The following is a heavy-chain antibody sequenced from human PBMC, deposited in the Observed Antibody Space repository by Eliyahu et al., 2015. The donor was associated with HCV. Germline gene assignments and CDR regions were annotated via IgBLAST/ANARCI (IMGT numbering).Heavy chain of an antibody. CDR1: GGSIRSXSYY. D-gene: IGHD6-13*01. Sequence: QLQLQESGPGPVKPSETLSLTCTVSGGSIRSXSYYWVWIRXXXGKGLEWIXSIYYSGSTYYTPSLKSRVTISVDTSKNQFSLKLTSVTAADTAVYHCARNPIRQQTLDYWGQGTQVTVSS. J-gene: IGHJ4*02. CDR2: IYYSGST. CDR3: ARNPIRQQTLDY. V-gene: IGHV4-39*01.